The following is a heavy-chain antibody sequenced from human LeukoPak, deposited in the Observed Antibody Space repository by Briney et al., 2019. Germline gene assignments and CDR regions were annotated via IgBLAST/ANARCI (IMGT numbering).Heavy chain of an antibody. V-gene: IGHV3-30*02. D-gene: IGHD1-26*01. CDR1: GFTFSSYG. CDR2: IRCDGSNK. Sequence: PGGSLRLSCAASGFTFSSYGMHWVRQAPGKGLEWVAFIRCDGSNKYYADSVKGRFTISRDNSKNTLYLQMNSLRAEDTAVYYCAKDRSIMGATSGVFDYWGQGTLVTVSS. CDR3: AKDRSIMGATSGVFDY. J-gene: IGHJ4*02.